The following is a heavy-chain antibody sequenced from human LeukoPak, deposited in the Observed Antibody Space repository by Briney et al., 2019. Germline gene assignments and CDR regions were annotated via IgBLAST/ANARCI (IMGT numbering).Heavy chain of an antibody. V-gene: IGHV4-39*01. CDR3: ARPATAMTVTTAFAY. CDR2: IYYSGST. D-gene: IGHD4-17*01. Sequence: SETLSLTCTVSGGSISSSSYSWGWIRQPPGKGLEWIGSIYYSGSTYYNPSLKSRVTISVDTSKNQFSLKLSSVTAADTAVYYCARPATAMTVTTAFAYWGQGTLVTVSS. J-gene: IGHJ4*02. CDR1: GGSISSSSYS.